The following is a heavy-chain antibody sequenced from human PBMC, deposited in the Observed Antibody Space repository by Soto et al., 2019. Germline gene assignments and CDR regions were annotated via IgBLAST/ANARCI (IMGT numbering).Heavy chain of an antibody. CDR1: VFPFTRSG. D-gene: IGHD3-22*01. CDR3: FRAQKRNYDSSALFEI. CDR2: ISYDGSNK. Sequence: AVSVFPFTRSGVPWSRPAPGKGVEWVAVISYDGSNKYYADSVKGRFTNSRDNSKNTLYLQMNSLRAEDTAVYYCFRAQKRNYDSSALFEILGKGTLDTVS. J-gene: IGHJ3*02. V-gene: IGHV3-30-3*02.